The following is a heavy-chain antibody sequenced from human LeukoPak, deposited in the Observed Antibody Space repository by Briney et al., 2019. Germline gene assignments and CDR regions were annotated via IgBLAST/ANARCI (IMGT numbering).Heavy chain of an antibody. J-gene: IGHJ3*02. CDR2: ISGSGGVT. D-gene: IGHD1-26*01. CDR3: ARDQGGSYDRREDAFDI. CDR1: GFTFSSYA. Sequence: PGGSLRLSCAASGFTFSSYAMNWVRQAPGKGLEWISGISGSGGVTYYADSVKGRFTISRDNSKNTLYVQMNSLRAEDTAVYYCARDQGGSYDRREDAFDIWGQGTMVTVSS. V-gene: IGHV3-23*01.